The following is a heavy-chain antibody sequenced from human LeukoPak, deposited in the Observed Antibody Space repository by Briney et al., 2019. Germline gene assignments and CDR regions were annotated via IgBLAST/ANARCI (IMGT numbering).Heavy chain of an antibody. CDR3: ARLYDSLGMGAFDI. V-gene: IGHV1-8*01. CDR1: GYTLTSYD. Sequence: ASVKVSCTASGYTLTSYDINWVRQATGQGLEWMGWMNPNSGNTGYAQKFQGRVTMTRNTSISTAYMELSSLRSEDTAVYYCARLYDSLGMGAFDIWGQGTMVTVSS. CDR2: MNPNSGNT. J-gene: IGHJ3*02. D-gene: IGHD3-22*01.